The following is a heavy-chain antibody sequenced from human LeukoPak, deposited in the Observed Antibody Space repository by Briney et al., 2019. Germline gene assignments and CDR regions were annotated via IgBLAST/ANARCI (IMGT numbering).Heavy chain of an antibody. J-gene: IGHJ4*02. CDR1: GFTFSSYS. CDR2: ISRSSIYI. Sequence: GGPLRLSCGASGFTFSSYSMNWARQAPGKGLEGLSSISRSSIYIYYADSVKGRFNISRDNAKNSLYLQMNSLRAEDTAVYYCARDVSRVIVVVAASGYYFDYWGQGTLVTVSS. D-gene: IGHD2-21*02. CDR3: ARDVSRVIVVVAASGYYFDY. V-gene: IGHV3-21*01.